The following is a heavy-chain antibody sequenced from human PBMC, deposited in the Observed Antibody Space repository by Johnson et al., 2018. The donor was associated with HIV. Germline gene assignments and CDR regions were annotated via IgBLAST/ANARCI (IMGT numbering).Heavy chain of an antibody. D-gene: IGHD6-19*01. CDR2: INSDGSST. CDR1: GFTVSSYW. V-gene: IGHV3-74*02. Sequence: VQLVESGGGLVQPGGSLRLSCAASGFTVSSYWMHWVRQAPGKGLVWVSRINSDGSSTSYADSVKGRFTISRDNAKNTRYLQMNSLRAEDTAVYYCARGKKQWLDEDAFDIWGQGTMVTVSS. J-gene: IGHJ3*02. CDR3: ARGKKQWLDEDAFDI.